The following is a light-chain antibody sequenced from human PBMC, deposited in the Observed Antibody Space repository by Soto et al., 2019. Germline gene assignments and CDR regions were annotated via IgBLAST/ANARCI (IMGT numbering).Light chain of an antibody. V-gene: IGKV3-15*01. CDR3: QQRSNWPPLT. CDR2: GAS. Sequence: EIVMTQSPATLSVSPGERATLSCRASQSVSSNLAWYQQKPGQAPRLLIYGASTRATGIPARFSGSGSGTEFTLTISSLQSEDFAVYYCQQRSNWPPLTVGGGTKV. J-gene: IGKJ4*01. CDR1: QSVSSN.